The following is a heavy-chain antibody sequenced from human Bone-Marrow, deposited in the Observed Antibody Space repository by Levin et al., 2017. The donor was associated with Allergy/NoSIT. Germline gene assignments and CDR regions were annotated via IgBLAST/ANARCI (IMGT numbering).Heavy chain of an antibody. J-gene: IGHJ4*02. V-gene: IGHV3-33*01. CDR2: FWSDGSTK. CDR3: AREGSVTGMRSFDY. CDR1: GFTFSRYS. Sequence: AGGSLRLSCAASGFTFSRYSMHWVRQAPGKGLEWVAAFWSDGSTKYDADSVKGRFTISRDNSKNTLYLQMSSLRAEDTAVYYCAREGSVTGMRSFDYWGQGTLVTVSS. D-gene: IGHD6-19*01.